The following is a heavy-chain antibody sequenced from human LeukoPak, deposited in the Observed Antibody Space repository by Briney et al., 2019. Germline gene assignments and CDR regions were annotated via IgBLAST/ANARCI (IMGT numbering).Heavy chain of an antibody. CDR3: ARVHFGYDILTGYYTEYMDV. Sequence: PSETLSLTCTVSGGSISSYYWSWIRQPPGKGLEWIGYIYYSGSTNYNPSLKSRVTISVDTSKNQFSLKLSSVTAADTAVYYCARVHFGYDILTGYYTEYMDVWGKGTTVTISS. J-gene: IGHJ6*03. V-gene: IGHV4-59*01. D-gene: IGHD3-9*01. CDR2: IYYSGST. CDR1: GGSISSYY.